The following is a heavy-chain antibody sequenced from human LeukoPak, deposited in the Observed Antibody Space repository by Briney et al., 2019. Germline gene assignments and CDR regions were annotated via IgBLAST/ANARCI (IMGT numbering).Heavy chain of an antibody. Sequence: ASVKVSCKASGYTFTSYGISWVRQAPGQGLEWMGWISAYNSNTYYAQNLQGRVTMTTDTSTSTTYMELRSLRSDDTAVYYCARDLKRGYSSGRYSWGTGSSNDFWGQGTLVTVSS. CDR2: ISAYNSNT. J-gene: IGHJ4*02. CDR1: GYTFTSYG. CDR3: ARDLKRGYSSGRYSWGTGSSNDF. D-gene: IGHD6-19*01. V-gene: IGHV1-18*01.